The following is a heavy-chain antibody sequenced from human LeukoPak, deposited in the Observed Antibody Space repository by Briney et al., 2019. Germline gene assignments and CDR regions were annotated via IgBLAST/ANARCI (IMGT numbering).Heavy chain of an antibody. CDR1: GGSISSYY. Sequence: PSETLSLTCTVSGGSISSYYWSWIRQPPGKGLEWIGYIYYSGSTNYNPSLKSRVTISVDTTKNQFSLKLSSVTAADTAVYYCARHRFGELPDYWGQGTLVTVSS. CDR2: IYYSGST. D-gene: IGHD3-10*01. J-gene: IGHJ4*02. V-gene: IGHV4-59*08. CDR3: ARHRFGELPDY.